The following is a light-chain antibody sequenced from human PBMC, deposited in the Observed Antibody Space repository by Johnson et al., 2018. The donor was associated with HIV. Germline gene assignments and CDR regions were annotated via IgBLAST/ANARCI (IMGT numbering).Light chain of an antibody. CDR3: GTWDSSLSAPV. CDR2: ETN. J-gene: IGLJ1*01. CDR1: SSNIGNNF. V-gene: IGLV1-51*02. Sequence: QAVLTQPPSVSAAPGQKVTISCSGSSSNIGNNFVSWYQQLPGAAPKLLIYETNKRPSGIPDRFSGSKSGTSATLGITGLQTGDEADYYCGTWDSSLSAPVFGTGTKVTVL.